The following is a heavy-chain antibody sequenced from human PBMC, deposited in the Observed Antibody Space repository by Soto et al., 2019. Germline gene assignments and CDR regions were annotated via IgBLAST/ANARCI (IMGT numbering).Heavy chain of an antibody. Sequence: LETLSLTCTVSYASSNNYHWTWIRQPPGKGLEWIAYIYYTGTTNFNPSLKSRVTISMDTSKNQFSLKLRSVTAADTAVYYCARRGSSSGGRVYWGQGTLVTVSS. J-gene: IGHJ4*02. CDR1: YASSNNYH. D-gene: IGHD6-6*01. V-gene: IGHV4-59*08. CDR2: IYYTGTT. CDR3: ARRGSSSGGRVY.